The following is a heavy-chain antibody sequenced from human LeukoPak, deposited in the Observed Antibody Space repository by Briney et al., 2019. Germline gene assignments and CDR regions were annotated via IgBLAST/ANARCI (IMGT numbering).Heavy chain of an antibody. Sequence: GASVKVSCKASGYTFTSYDINWVRQATGQGLEWMGWMNPNSGNTGYAQKFQGRVTMTRNTSISTAYMELSSLRSEDTAVYYCARRTKWDTNGWLSPDYWGQGTLVTVSS. V-gene: IGHV1-8*01. J-gene: IGHJ4*02. CDR2: MNPNSGNT. CDR1: GYTFTSYD. D-gene: IGHD6-19*01. CDR3: ARRTKWDTNGWLSPDY.